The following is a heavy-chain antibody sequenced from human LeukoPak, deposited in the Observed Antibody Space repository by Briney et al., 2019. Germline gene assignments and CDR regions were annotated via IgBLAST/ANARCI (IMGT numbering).Heavy chain of an antibody. D-gene: IGHD2-21*01. V-gene: IGHV3-7*01. CDR2: IKQDGSEK. Sequence: PGGSLRLSCAASGFIFSSYWMNWVRQAPGKGLEWVANIKQDGSEKYYVDSVKGRFTISRDDAKKSLYLQMDSLRAEDTAVYFCARFAEVYYYVDVWGTGTTVIVSS. CDR1: GFIFSSYW. CDR3: ARFAEVYYYVDV. J-gene: IGHJ6*03.